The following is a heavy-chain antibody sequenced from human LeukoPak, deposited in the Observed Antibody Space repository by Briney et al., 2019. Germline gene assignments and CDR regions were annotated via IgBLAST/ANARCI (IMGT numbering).Heavy chain of an antibody. CDR2: ISGSGGST. CDR1: EFTFSSYA. V-gene: IGHV3-23*01. J-gene: IGHJ4*02. Sequence: GGSLRLSCAASEFTFSSYAMSWVRQAPGKGLEWVSAISGSGGSTYYADSVKGRFTISRDNSKNTLYLQMNSLRAEDTAVYYCAKFPSNDYGDSGSDYWGQGTLVTVSS. D-gene: IGHD4-17*01. CDR3: AKFPSNDYGDSGSDY.